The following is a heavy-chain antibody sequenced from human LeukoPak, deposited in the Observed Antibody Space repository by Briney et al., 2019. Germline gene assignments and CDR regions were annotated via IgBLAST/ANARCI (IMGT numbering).Heavy chain of an antibody. J-gene: IGHJ4*02. CDR3: ARDRRILRSAYSGSYYFFDY. CDR2: INHSGST. V-gene: IGHV4-34*01. D-gene: IGHD1-26*01. CDR1: GGSFSGYY. Sequence: KTSETLSLSCAVYGGSFSGYYWSWIRQPPGKGLEWIGEINHSGSTNYNPSLKSRVTISVDTSKNQFSLKLSSVTAADTAVYYCARDRRILRSAYSGSYYFFDYWGQGTLVTVSS.